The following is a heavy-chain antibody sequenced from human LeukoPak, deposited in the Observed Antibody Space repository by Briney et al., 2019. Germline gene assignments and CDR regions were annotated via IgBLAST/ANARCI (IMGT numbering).Heavy chain of an antibody. J-gene: IGHJ5*02. CDR1: GFTFSNYW. CDR3: ARDLGQYYDTSDNWFDP. V-gene: IGHV3-74*01. D-gene: IGHD3-22*01. CDR2: INSDGINT. Sequence: GGSLRLSCAASGFTFSNYWTHWVRQAPGKGLVWVSRINSDGINTSYADSVKGRFTISRDNAKNTLNLQMNSLRAEDTAVYYCARDLGQYYDTSDNWFDPWGQGTLVTVSS.